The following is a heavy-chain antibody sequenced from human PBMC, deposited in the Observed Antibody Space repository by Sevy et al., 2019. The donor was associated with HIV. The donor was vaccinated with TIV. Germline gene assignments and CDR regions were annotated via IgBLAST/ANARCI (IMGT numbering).Heavy chain of an antibody. J-gene: IGHJ4*02. CDR1: GFTFSSYA. CDR2: ISSNGGST. Sequence: GGSLRLSCSASGFTFSSYAMHWVRQAPGKGLEYVSAISSNGGSTYYADSVKGRFTISRDNSKNTLYLQMSSLRAEDTAVYCCVKGTLWLVEGSYFDYWGQGTLVTVSS. CDR3: VKGTLWLVEGSYFDY. V-gene: IGHV3-64D*06. D-gene: IGHD6-19*01.